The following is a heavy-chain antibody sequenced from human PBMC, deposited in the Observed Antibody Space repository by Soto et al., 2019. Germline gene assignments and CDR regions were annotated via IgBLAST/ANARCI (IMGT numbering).Heavy chain of an antibody. Sequence: ALMKVSCKASVGTFSSYTISWVREPPGQGLEWMGWISAYNGNTNYAQKLQGRVTMTTDTSTSTAYMELRSLRSDDTAVYYCARDGVAVAAPFDYWGQGTLVTVSS. D-gene: IGHD6-19*01. J-gene: IGHJ4*02. V-gene: IGHV1-18*01. CDR2: ISAYNGNT. CDR1: VGTFSSYT. CDR3: ARDGVAVAAPFDY.